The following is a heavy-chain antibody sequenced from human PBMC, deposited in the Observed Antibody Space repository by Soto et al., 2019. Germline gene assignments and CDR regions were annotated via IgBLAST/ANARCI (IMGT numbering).Heavy chain of an antibody. CDR3: GKGGPDAVCGGGRCYWDH. CDR2: ISWNSKII. D-gene: IGHD2-15*01. CDR1: GFTFDDYA. J-gene: IGHJ4*02. V-gene: IGHV3-9*01. Sequence: EVQLVESGGGSVQPGRSLRLSCAASGFTFDDYAMHWVRRVPGKGLEWVSSISWNSKIIGYADSVKGRFTISRDNAKKSLYLDMNSLRPEDTALYYCGKGGPDAVCGGGRCYWDHWGQGTLVTVSS.